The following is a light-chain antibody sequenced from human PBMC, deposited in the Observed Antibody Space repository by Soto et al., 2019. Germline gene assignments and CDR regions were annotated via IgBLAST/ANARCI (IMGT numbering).Light chain of an antibody. J-gene: IGKJ5*01. V-gene: IGKV3-20*01. Sequence: EIVLTQSPGTPSLSPGERATLSCRASQSVSSSYLAWYQQKPGQAPRLLIYGASSRATGIPDRFSGSGSGTDFTLTISRLEPEDFAVYYCQQYGSSLSITFGQGTRLEIK. CDR3: QQYGSSLSIT. CDR2: GAS. CDR1: QSVSSSY.